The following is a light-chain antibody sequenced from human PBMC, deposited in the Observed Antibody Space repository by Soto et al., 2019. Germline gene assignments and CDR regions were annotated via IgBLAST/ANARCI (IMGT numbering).Light chain of an antibody. J-gene: IGLJ1*01. Sequence: SVLTQPASGSGSPGQSIPISCTGTSSDVGGYNYVSWYQQHPGKAPKLMVYDVSTRPSGVSNRFSGSKSGTTASLTISGLQAEDEADYYCCSYTSISTCVFGTGTKVTVL. CDR2: DVS. CDR1: SSDVGGYNY. CDR3: CSYTSISTCV. V-gene: IGLV2-14*03.